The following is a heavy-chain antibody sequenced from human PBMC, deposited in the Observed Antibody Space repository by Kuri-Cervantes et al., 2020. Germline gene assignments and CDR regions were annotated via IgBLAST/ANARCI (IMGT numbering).Heavy chain of an antibody. CDR1: GFIVGTSY. CDR2: IYPGGST. J-gene: IGHJ4*02. CDR3: ARGAPSDS. Sequence: LSLTCAASGFIVGTSYMSWVRQAPGKGLEWVSLIYPGGSTNYADSVKGRFTISRDSSKNTLYLQMNSLRAEDTGVYYCARGAPSDSWGQGTLVTVSS. V-gene: IGHV3-53*01.